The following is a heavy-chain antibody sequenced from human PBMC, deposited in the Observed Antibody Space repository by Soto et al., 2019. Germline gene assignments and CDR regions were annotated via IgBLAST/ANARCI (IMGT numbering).Heavy chain of an antibody. D-gene: IGHD2-15*01. V-gene: IGHV3-33*01. CDR2: IWYDGSNK. CDR1: GFTFSSYG. Sequence: GGSLRLSCAASGFTFSSYGMHWVRQAPGKGLEWVAVIWYDGSNKYYADSVKGRFTISRDNSKNTLYLQMNSLRAEDTAVYYCASPYCSGGSCFDAFDIWGQGTMVTVSS. CDR3: ASPYCSGGSCFDAFDI. J-gene: IGHJ3*02.